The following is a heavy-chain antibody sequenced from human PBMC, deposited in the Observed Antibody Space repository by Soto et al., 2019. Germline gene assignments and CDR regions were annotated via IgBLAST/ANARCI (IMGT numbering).Heavy chain of an antibody. D-gene: IGHD3-9*01. V-gene: IGHV1-18*01. J-gene: IGHJ6*03. Sequence: QVQLVQSGAEVKKPGASVKVSCKASGYTFTSYGISWVRQAPGQGLEWMGWISAYNGNTNYAQKLQGRVTMTTDTSTSTAYRELRSLTSDDTAVYYCARDRRTYYDILTGTYYYYMGVWGKGTTVTVSS. CDR1: GYTFTSYG. CDR3: ARDRRTYYDILTGTYYYYMGV. CDR2: ISAYNGNT.